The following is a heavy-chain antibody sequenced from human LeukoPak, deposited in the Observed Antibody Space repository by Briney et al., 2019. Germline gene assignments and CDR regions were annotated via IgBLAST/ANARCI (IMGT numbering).Heavy chain of an antibody. J-gene: IGHJ4*02. CDR3: AKGMFGSGWYGDDY. Sequence: GGSLRLSCAASGFTFSRYAMSWVRQAPGKGLEWVSAISGSGGSTYYADSVKGRFTISRDNSKNTLYLQMNSLRAEDTAVYYCAKGMFGSGWYGDDYWGQGTLVTVSS. V-gene: IGHV3-23*01. CDR2: ISGSGGST. CDR1: GFTFSRYA. D-gene: IGHD6-19*01.